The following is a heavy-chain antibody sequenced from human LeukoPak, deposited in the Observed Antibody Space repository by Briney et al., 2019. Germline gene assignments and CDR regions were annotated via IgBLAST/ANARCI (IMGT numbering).Heavy chain of an antibody. CDR1: GCTFSSYA. J-gene: IGHJ4*02. D-gene: IGHD5-18*01. V-gene: IGHV3-23*01. CDR3: AKDLRRYTYGLGY. CDR2: ISASVSST. Sequence: GGSLSLSCAASGCTFSSYAMCWVRKAPRKGLELVSSISASVSSTYYADSVKGRFTISRDNSKNTLYLQMSSLTPEDTAIYYCAKDLRRYTYGLGYSGQGTLVTVSS.